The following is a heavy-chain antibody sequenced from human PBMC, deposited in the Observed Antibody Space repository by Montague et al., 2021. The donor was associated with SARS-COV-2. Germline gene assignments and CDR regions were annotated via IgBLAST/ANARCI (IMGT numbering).Heavy chain of an antibody. Sequence: SLRLSCSASGFTFSSYAMHWVRQAPGKGLEWVAVISYDGSNTYYADSVKGRFTISRDNSKNTLYLQMNSPRAEDTAVYYCARASSGSYWWFDPWGQGTLVTVSS. CDR3: ARASSGSYWWFDP. J-gene: IGHJ5*02. CDR2: ISYDGSNT. D-gene: IGHD1-26*01. CDR1: GFTFSSYA. V-gene: IGHV3-30*04.